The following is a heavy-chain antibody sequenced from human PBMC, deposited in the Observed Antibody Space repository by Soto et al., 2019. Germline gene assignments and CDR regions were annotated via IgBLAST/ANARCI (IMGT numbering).Heavy chain of an antibody. Sequence: QVQLVESGGGVVQPGRSLRLSCAASGFTFSSYGMHWVRQAPGKGLEWVAVISYDGSNKYYADSVKGRFTMSRDNSKNTLYLQMNSLRAEDTAVYYCAKDLRDDYYYGMDVWGQGTTVTVFS. CDR3: AKDLRDDYYYGMDV. V-gene: IGHV3-30*18. J-gene: IGHJ6*02. CDR2: ISYDGSNK. CDR1: GFTFSSYG.